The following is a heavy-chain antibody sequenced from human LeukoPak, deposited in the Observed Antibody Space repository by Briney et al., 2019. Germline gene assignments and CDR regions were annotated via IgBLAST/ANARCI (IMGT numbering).Heavy chain of an antibody. CDR2: ISGSGGGT. V-gene: IGHV3-23*01. CDR1: GFTFSSYA. D-gene: IGHD6-19*01. CDR3: SKTTTGYSSGRYPGWPVDY. Sequence: PGGSLRLSCAASGFTFSSYAVSWVRQAPGKGLEWVSAISGSGGGTYYADSVKGRFTISRDNSKNTLYLQMNSLSTEDTAVYYCSKTTTGYSSGRYPGWPVDYWGQGTLDTVSS. J-gene: IGHJ4*02.